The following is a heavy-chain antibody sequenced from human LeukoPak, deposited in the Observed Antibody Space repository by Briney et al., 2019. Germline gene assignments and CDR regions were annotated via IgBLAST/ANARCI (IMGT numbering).Heavy chain of an antibody. Sequence: GGSLRLSCAASGFTFSSYGMHWVRQAPGKGLEWVAVISYDGSNKYYADSVKGRFTISRDNSKNTLYLQMNSLRAEDTAAYYCAKAPNWFDPWGQGTLVTVSS. CDR2: ISYDGSNK. CDR3: AKAPNWFDP. CDR1: GFTFSSYG. J-gene: IGHJ5*02. V-gene: IGHV3-30*18.